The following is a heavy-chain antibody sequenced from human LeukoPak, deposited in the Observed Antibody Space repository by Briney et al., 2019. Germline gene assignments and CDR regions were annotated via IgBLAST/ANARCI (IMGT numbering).Heavy chain of an antibody. J-gene: IGHJ5*02. CDR1: GFTFSSYS. Sequence: GGSLRLSCAASGFTFSSYSMNWVRQAPGKGLEWVSYISSSSSTIYYADSVKGRFTISRDNAKNSLYLQMNSLRAEDTAVYYCARAGGSSWSNWFDPWGQGTLVTVSS. D-gene: IGHD6-13*01. CDR3: ARAGGSSWSNWFDP. CDR2: ISSSSSTI. V-gene: IGHV3-48*01.